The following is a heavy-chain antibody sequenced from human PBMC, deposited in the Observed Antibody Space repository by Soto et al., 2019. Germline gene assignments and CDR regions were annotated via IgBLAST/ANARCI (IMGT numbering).Heavy chain of an antibody. Sequence: QVQLQESGPGLVKPSQTLSLTCTVSGGSISSGCYYWSWIRQHPGKGLEWIGYIYYSGSTYYNPSLRSRVTISVDASKTPFCLKLSSVTAADTAVYYCAGEYATGYSYGSNWFDPWGQGTLVTVSS. CDR1: GGSISSGCYY. CDR2: IYYSGST. J-gene: IGHJ5*02. CDR3: AGEYATGYSYGSNWFDP. D-gene: IGHD5-18*01. V-gene: IGHV4-31*03.